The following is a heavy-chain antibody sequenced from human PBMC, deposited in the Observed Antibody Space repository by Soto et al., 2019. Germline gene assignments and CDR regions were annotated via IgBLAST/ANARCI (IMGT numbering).Heavy chain of an antibody. CDR2: IWSDGSNK. Sequence: GGSLRLSCVVSRFTFSSYGMHWVRQAPGKGLEWVAVIWSDGSNKYYADSVKGRFTISRDNSKNTLYLQMNSLRAEDTAVYYCARYYYDSSGYYPLWGQGTLVTVSS. J-gene: IGHJ4*02. CDR1: RFTFSSYG. D-gene: IGHD3-22*01. CDR3: ARYYYDSSGYYPL. V-gene: IGHV3-33*08.